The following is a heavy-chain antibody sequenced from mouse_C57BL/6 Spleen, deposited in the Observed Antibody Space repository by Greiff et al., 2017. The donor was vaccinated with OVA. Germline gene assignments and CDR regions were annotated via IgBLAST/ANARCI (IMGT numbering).Heavy chain of an antibody. J-gene: IGHJ3*01. CDR3: ARSESSGYEAWFAY. V-gene: IGHV1-59*01. CDR1: GYTFTSYW. D-gene: IGHD3-2*02. Sequence: VQLQQPGAELVRPGTSVKLSCKASGYTFTSYWMHWVKQRPGQGLEWIGVIDPSDSYTNYNQKFKGKATLTVDTSSSTAYMQLSILTSKDSAVYSCARSESSGYEAWFAYWGQGTLVTVSA. CDR2: IDPSDSYT.